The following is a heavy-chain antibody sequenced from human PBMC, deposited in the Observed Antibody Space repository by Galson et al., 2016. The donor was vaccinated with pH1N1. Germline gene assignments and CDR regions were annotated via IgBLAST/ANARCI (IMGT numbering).Heavy chain of an antibody. J-gene: IGHJ4*02. CDR3: ARAYYDPLTRFSGAFDY. D-gene: IGHD3-9*01. CDR1: GFTFDSHE. V-gene: IGHV3-48*03. CDR2: ISSGGNTM. Sequence: SLRLSCAVSGFTFDSHEMNWVRPAPGKGLEWAASISSGGNTMFYADSVKGRFIISRDNAKNSLYLQMNSLRVEDTAVYYCARAYYDPLTRFSGAFDYWGQGTLVTVSS.